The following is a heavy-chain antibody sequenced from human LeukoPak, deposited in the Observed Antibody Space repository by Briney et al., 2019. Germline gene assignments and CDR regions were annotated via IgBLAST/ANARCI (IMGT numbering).Heavy chain of an antibody. Sequence: GGSLRLSCVASGFTFSDYYMTWIRQALGKGLEWVSHISVSSTTIYYADSVKGRFTISRDNAKNSLYLQMNSLSAEDTAVYYCARDTTVTTPKPRLHKIDYWGQGTLVTVSS. CDR1: GFTFSDYY. CDR2: ISVSSTTI. D-gene: IGHD4-17*01. J-gene: IGHJ4*02. CDR3: ARDTTVTTPKPRLHKIDY. V-gene: IGHV3-11*01.